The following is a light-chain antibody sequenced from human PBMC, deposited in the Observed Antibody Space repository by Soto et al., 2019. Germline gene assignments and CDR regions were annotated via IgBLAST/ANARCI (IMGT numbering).Light chain of an antibody. J-gene: IGKJ1*01. CDR2: YRS. CDR3: NRRQGWSRT. CDR1: QYVSTR. Sequence: EIVLTQSPATLYSSPGETATFSCRASQYVSTRLAWYQHKPGQAPRLLIYYRSNRATGIPARFSGSGSGTDVAGNISRGAPEDCARYYCNRRQGWSRTFGQGTKVE. V-gene: IGKV3-11*01.